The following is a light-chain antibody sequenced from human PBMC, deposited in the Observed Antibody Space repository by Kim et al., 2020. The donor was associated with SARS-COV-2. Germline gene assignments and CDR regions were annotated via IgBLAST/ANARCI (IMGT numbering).Light chain of an antibody. V-gene: IGLV1-51*01. CDR2: DNN. CDR1: SSNIANSF. CDR3: GTWDSSLSAWV. J-gene: IGLJ3*02. Sequence: QSVLTQPPSLSAAPGQKVTISCSGSSSNIANSFVSWYQQLPGTAPKLLIYDNNKRPSGIPDRFSGSKSGTSATLGITGLQTGDEADYYCGTWDSSLSAWVFGGGTQLTVL.